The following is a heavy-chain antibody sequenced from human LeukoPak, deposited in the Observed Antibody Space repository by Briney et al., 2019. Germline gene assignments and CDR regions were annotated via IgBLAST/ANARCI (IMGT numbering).Heavy chain of an antibody. Sequence: GGSLRLSCAASGFTFSSYEMNWVRQAPGKGLEWVSYISSSSSTIYYADSVKGRFTISRDNAKNSLYLQMNSLRAEDTAVYYCARAGLAATNNDAFDIWGQGTMVTVSS. J-gene: IGHJ3*02. CDR1: GFTFSSYE. V-gene: IGHV3-48*01. CDR2: ISSSSSTI. D-gene: IGHD2-15*01. CDR3: ARAGLAATNNDAFDI.